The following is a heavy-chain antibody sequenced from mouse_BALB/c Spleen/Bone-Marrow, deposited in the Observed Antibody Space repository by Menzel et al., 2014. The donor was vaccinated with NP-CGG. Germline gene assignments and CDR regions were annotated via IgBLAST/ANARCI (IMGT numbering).Heavy chain of an antibody. D-gene: IGHD3-1*01. CDR1: GYTFTDYY. J-gene: IGHJ3*01. CDR3: VTKGSSGYGLFAY. CDR2: INPNNGDT. V-gene: IGHV1-26*01. Sequence: VQLQQSGPKLVEPGASVKMSCKASGYTFTDYYMKWVKQSHGKNLEWIGDINPNNGDTFYNQKFKGKATLTVDTSSSTAYMQLNSLTSEDSAVYYCVTKGSSGYGLFAYWGQGTLVTVSA.